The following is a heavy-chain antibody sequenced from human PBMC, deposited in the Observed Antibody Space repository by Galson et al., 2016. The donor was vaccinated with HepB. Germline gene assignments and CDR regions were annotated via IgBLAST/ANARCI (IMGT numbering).Heavy chain of an antibody. V-gene: IGHV3-23*01. CDR3: AKGYGYFGS. CDR2: ISGSDDYR. Sequence: SLRLSCAASGFTFSTDAMTWVRQAPGKGLEWVSVISGSDDYRYYADSVKGRFTISRDNSKNTLYLQMNSLRVEDTAVYYCAKGYGYFGSWGQGTLVTVSS. J-gene: IGHJ4*02. D-gene: IGHD3-22*01. CDR1: GFTFSTDA.